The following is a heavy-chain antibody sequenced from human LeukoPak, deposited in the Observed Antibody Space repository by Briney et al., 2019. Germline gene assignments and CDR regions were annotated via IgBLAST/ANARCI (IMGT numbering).Heavy chain of an antibody. V-gene: IGHV3-30*18. CDR1: GFAFSSYG. D-gene: IGHD1-14*01. J-gene: IGHJ6*02. CDR3: AKGKDNRNLYGLDV. CDR2: ISYDGSNK. Sequence: GRSLRLSCAASGFAFSSYGMHWVRQAPGKGLEWVAVISYDGSNKYYADSVKGRFTISRDNSKNTLYLQMNSLRAEDTAVYYCAKGKDNRNLYGLDVWGQGTTVTVSS.